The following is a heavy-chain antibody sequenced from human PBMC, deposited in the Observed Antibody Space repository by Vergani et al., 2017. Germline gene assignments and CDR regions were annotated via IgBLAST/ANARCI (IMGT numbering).Heavy chain of an antibody. V-gene: IGHV4-30-4*01. CDR1: GGSISSGDYY. D-gene: IGHD5-18*01. Sequence: QVQLQESGPGLVKPSQTLSLTCTVSGGSISSGDYYWSWIRQPPGKGLEWIGYIYYSGSTYYNPSLKSRVTISVDTSKNQFSLKLSSVTAADTAVYFCARGGYSYGYSSYYFDYWGQGTLVTVSS. CDR2: IYYSGST. J-gene: IGHJ4*02. CDR3: ARGGYSYGYSSYYFDY.